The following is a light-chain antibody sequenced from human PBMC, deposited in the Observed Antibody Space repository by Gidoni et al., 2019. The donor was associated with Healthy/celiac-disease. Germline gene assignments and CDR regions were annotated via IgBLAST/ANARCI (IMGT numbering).Light chain of an antibody. Sequence: GQKVTISCSGSSSNIGNNYVSWYQQLPGTAPKLLIYDNNKRPSGIPDRFSGSKSGTSATLGITGLQTGDEADYYCGTWDSSLSAAVFGGGTKLTVL. CDR1: SSNIGNNY. CDR2: DNN. CDR3: GTWDSSLSAAV. V-gene: IGLV1-51*01. J-gene: IGLJ2*01.